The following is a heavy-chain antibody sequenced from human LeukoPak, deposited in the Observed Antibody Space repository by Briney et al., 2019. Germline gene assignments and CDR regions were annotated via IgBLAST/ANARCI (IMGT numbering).Heavy chain of an antibody. D-gene: IGHD6-19*01. V-gene: IGHV3-64D*06. J-gene: IGHJ3*02. CDR2: ISRNGDIP. CDR3: VKTLISVAGTGAFDI. CDR1: GFTFSSYA. Sequence: PGGSLRLSCSAPGFTFSSYAMHWVPQAPGKGLEYVSGISRNGDIPYYADFVKGRYTISRDNSKNTLYLQMSSLRAEDTAVYYCVKTLISVAGTGAFDIWGQGTMVTVSS.